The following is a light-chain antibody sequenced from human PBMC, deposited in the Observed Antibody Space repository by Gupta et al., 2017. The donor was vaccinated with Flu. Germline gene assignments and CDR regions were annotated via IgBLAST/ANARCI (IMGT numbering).Light chain of an antibody. CDR2: SSL. Sequence: PSSLSASVGDRVTITCRASQSISSYLNWYQQKPGQAPSLLIFSSLRLQTGVPSRFGGSGSGTNFSVTINRLQPEEIATYYCQQCVTIPRTFGQGTRLEMK. J-gene: IGKJ2*01. V-gene: IGKV1-39*01. CDR3: QQCVTIPRT. CDR1: QSISSY.